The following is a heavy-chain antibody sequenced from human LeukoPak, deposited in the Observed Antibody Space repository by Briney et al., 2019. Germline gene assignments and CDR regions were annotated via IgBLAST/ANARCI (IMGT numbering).Heavy chain of an antibody. Sequence: GGSLRLSCAASGFTFSSYSMNWVRQAPGKGLEWVSSISSSSSYIYYADSVKGRFTISRDNAKNSLYLQMNSLRAEDTAVYYCARDPVTTRQQDYWGQGTLVTVSS. V-gene: IGHV3-21*01. CDR2: ISSSSSYI. CDR1: GFTFSSYS. D-gene: IGHD4-17*01. J-gene: IGHJ4*02. CDR3: ARDPVTTRQQDY.